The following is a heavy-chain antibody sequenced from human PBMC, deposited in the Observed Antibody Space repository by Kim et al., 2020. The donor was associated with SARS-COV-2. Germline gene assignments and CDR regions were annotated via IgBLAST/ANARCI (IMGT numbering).Heavy chain of an antibody. D-gene: IGHD3-10*01. J-gene: IGHJ3*02. CDR2: IYYSGST. Sequence: SETLSLTCTVSGGSISSYYWSWIRQPPGKGLEWIGYIYYSGSTNYNPSLKSRVTISVDTSKKQFSLKLSSVTAADTAVYYCVWFGEEQAFDIWGQGTMVTVSS. V-gene: IGHV4-59*01. CDR3: VWFGEEQAFDI. CDR1: GGSISSYY.